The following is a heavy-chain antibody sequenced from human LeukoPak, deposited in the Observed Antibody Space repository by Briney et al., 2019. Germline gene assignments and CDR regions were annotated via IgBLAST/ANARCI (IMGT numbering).Heavy chain of an antibody. V-gene: IGHV3-7*01. CDR1: GFTFNKYW. Sequence: PGDSLRLSCAASGFTFNKYWMTWVRQAPGKGLERLANIKQDGSDKHYVNSVKGRFTISRDNAKNSVYLQLNSLRDEDTAIYYCTRENWGPDYWGQGTLVTVSS. D-gene: IGHD7-27*01. CDR3: TRENWGPDY. J-gene: IGHJ4*02. CDR2: IKQDGSDK.